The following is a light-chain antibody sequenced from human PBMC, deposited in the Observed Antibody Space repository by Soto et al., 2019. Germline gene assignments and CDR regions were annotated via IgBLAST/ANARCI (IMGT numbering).Light chain of an antibody. V-gene: IGKV3-20*01. J-gene: IGKJ1*01. CDR1: QSVSSSY. Sequence: EIVLTQSPGTLSLSPGERATLSCRASQSVSSSYLAWYQKKPGQAPRLLIYGASSRATGIPDRFSVSGSGTDFTLTISRLVPEDFAVYYCQQYGSSPCTFGQGTKVEIK. CDR3: QQYGSSPCT. CDR2: GAS.